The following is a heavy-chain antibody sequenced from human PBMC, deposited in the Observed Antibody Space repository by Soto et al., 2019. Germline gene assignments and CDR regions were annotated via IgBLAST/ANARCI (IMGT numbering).Heavy chain of an antibody. V-gene: IGHV3-23*01. J-gene: IGHJ1*01. CDR2: TSNSGGTT. Sequence: GGSLRLSCAASGFTFSSSAMSWVRQAPGKGLVWVSTTSNSGGTTYYADSVKGRFTISRDNSKNTLYLQLNSLRAEDTAVYYCATHDVYYARAEYFHHWGQGTLVTVSS. CDR3: ATHDVYYARAEYFHH. CDR1: GFTFSSSA. D-gene: IGHD1-26*01.